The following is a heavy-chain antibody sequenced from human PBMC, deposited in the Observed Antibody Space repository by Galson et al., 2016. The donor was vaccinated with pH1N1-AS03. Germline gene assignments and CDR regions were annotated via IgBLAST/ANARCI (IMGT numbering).Heavy chain of an antibody. J-gene: IGHJ4*02. CDR1: GFTFSRHC. Sequence: SLRLSCAASGFTFSRHCMTWVRQAPGKGLEWVANINRDGSEIYYVDSVKGRFTISRDNARNSLFLQMNSLRAEDTAVYYCARAPDGSGSLYYFDYWGQGTLVTVSS. V-gene: IGHV3-7*01. D-gene: IGHD3-10*01. CDR3: ARAPDGSGSLYYFDY. CDR2: INRDGSEI.